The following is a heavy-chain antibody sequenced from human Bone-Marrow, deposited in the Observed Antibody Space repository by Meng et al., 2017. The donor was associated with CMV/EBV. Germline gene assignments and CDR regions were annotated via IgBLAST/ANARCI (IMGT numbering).Heavy chain of an antibody. Sequence: GESLKISCAASGFTFSSYAMHWVRQAPGKGLEWVAVISYDGSNKYYADSVKGRFTISRDNSKNTLYLQMNSLRAEDTAVYYCARGWSSGLRFGVKRREYGMDVWGQGTTVTVSS. D-gene: IGHD3-10*01. CDR3: ARGWSSGLRFGVKRREYGMDV. J-gene: IGHJ6*02. CDR1: GFTFSSYA. CDR2: ISYDGSNK. V-gene: IGHV3-30*04.